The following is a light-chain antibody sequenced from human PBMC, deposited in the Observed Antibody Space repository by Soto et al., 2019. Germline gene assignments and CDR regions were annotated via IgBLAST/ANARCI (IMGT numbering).Light chain of an antibody. Sequence: EIVMTQSPATLSVSPGGRATLSCRASQSISDTLAWYQQKPGQAPRLLIHGASTRATGFPARFSGSGSGTEFTLTISSLQPDDFATYYCQQYTNYPWTFGQGTKVDI. CDR3: QQYTNYPWT. J-gene: IGKJ1*01. V-gene: IGKV3-15*01. CDR1: QSISDT. CDR2: GAS.